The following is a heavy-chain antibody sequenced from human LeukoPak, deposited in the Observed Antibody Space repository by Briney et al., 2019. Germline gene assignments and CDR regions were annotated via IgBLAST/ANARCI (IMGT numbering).Heavy chain of an antibody. V-gene: IGHV1-2*02. D-gene: IGHD3-16*01. J-gene: IGHJ5*02. CDR3: ARGGRRNWFDP. Sequence: ASVKVSCKASGYTFTGYYMHWVRQAPGQGLEWMGWINPNSGGTNYARKFQGRVTMTRDTSISTAYMELSRLRSDDTAVYYCARGGRRNWFDPWGQGTLVTVSS. CDR1: GYTFTGYY. CDR2: INPNSGGT.